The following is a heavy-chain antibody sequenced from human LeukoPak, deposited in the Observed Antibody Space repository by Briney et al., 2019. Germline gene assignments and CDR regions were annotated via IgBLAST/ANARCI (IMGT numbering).Heavy chain of an antibody. Sequence: PGGSLRLSCAGSGFGFSGYWIHWVRQVPGKGLAWVSRIDSAGARIQYAGSVKGRFTISRDNAKNTVYLQMNSLRPEDTAVYYCVADSEKRSGGDLWGQGTLLTASS. D-gene: IGHD3-10*01. J-gene: IGHJ5*02. CDR2: IDSAGARI. CDR1: GFGFSGYW. CDR3: VADSEKRSGGDL. V-gene: IGHV3-74*01.